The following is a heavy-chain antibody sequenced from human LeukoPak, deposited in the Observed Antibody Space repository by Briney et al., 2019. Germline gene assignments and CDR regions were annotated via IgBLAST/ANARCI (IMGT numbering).Heavy chain of an antibody. V-gene: IGHV3-21*01. Sequence: GGSLRLSCAASRFTFSTYSMNWVRHAPGKGLEWVSSISSDSNYIYYADSLKGRFTISRDNAKNSLYLQMISLRAEDTAVYYCARVAFGLYVMDVWGQGTTVTVSS. CDR1: RFTFSTYS. J-gene: IGHJ6*02. CDR2: ISSDSNYI. D-gene: IGHD3-16*01. CDR3: ARVAFGLYVMDV.